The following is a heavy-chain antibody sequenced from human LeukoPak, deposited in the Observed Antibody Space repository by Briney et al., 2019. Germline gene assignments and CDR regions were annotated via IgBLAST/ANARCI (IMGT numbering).Heavy chain of an antibody. Sequence: ASVKVSCKASGYTFTSYYMHWVRQAPGQGLEWMGIINPSRGSTSYAQKFQGRVTMTRDTSTSTVYMELSSLRSEDTAVYYCARDRSLGATSGYTWNYWGQGTLVTVSS. V-gene: IGHV1-46*01. J-gene: IGHJ4*02. CDR1: GYTFTSYY. CDR2: INPSRGST. CDR3: ARDRSLGATSGYTWNY. D-gene: IGHD1-26*01.